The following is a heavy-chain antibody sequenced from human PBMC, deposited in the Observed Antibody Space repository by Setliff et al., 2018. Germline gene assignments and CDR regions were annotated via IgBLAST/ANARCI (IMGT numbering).Heavy chain of an antibody. CDR1: GGSISSSSYQ. CDR2: IYYSGTA. J-gene: IGHJ4*02. V-gene: IGHV4-39*01. Sequence: SETLSLTCTVSGGSISSSSYQWGWVRQTPGKGLEWIGSIYYSGTAYYNPSLKSRVTISVDTSKNQFSLQVTSVTATDTAVYYCARHEFVGGYYGSVTYRHFDYWGQGILVTV. D-gene: IGHD3-10*01. CDR3: ARHEFVGGYYGSVTYRHFDY.